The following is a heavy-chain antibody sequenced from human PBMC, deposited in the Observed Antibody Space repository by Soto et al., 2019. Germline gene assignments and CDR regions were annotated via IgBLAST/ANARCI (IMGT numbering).Heavy chain of an antibody. D-gene: IGHD3-3*01. V-gene: IGHV4-39*01. J-gene: IGHJ4*02. CDR3: ARQGGGVLLRFLEWLSYFDY. CDR1: GGSISSSSYY. CDR2: IYYSGST. Sequence: PSETLSLTCTVSGGSISSSSYYWGWIRQPPGKGLEWIGSIYYSGSTYFNPSLKSRVTISVDTSKNQFSLKLSSVTAADTAVYYCARQGGGVLLRFLEWLSYFDYWGQGTLVTVSS.